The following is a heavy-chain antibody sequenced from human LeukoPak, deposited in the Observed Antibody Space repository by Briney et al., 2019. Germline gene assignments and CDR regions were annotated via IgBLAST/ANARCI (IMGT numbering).Heavy chain of an antibody. CDR1: GGSISSYY. J-gene: IGHJ3*02. CDR3: ARGLLDGYTHPAAFDI. Sequence: SETLSLTCTVSGGSISSYYWSWIRQPPGKGLEWIGYIYYSGSTNYNPSLKSRVTISVDTSKNQFSLKLSSVTAADTAVYYCARGLLDGYTHPAAFDIWGQGTMVTISS. D-gene: IGHD5-24*01. CDR2: IYYSGST. V-gene: IGHV4-59*01.